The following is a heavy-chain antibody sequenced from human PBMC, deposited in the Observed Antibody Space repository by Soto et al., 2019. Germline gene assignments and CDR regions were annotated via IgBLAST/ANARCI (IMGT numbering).Heavy chain of an antibody. CDR2: VSYSGGYT. D-gene: IGHD4-17*01. CDR3: AKDPNPRTMVTSFDY. CDR1: GFTFSSYA. V-gene: IGHV3-23*01. Sequence: GGSLRLSCAASGFTFSSYALSWVRQAPGKGLEWVSGVSYSGGYTYYADSVKGRFTISRDNSKNTLYLQMNSLRAEDTAVYFCAKDPNPRTMVTSFDYWGQGTLVTVSS. J-gene: IGHJ4*02.